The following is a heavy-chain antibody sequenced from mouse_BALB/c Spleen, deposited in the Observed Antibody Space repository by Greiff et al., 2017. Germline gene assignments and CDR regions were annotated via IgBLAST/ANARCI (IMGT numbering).Heavy chain of an antibody. J-gene: IGHJ2*01. CDR2: IYPGDGDT. V-gene: IGHV1-80*01. CDR1: GYAFSSYW. Sequence: VMLVESGAELVRPGSSVKISCKASGYAFSSYWMNWVKQRPGQGLEWIGQIYPGDGDTNYNGKFKGKATLTADKSSSTAYMQLSSLTSEDSAVYFCARWYYGSRGDFDYWGQGTTLTVSS. D-gene: IGHD1-1*01. CDR3: ARWYYGSRGDFDY.